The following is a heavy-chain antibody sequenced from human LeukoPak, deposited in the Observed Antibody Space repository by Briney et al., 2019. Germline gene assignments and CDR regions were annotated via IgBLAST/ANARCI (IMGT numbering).Heavy chain of an antibody. CDR2: ISGSGGST. J-gene: IGHJ4*02. V-gene: IGHV3-23*01. CDR3: AKAGSSGWSSSGGDY. CDR1: GFTFSNFA. Sequence: PGGSLRLSCAASGFTFSNFAMSWVRQALGKGLEWVSTISGSGGSTFYADSVKGRFPISRDNSNNTLFLQMNSLRAEDTAIYFCAKAGSSGWSSSGGDYWGQGSLVTVSS. D-gene: IGHD6-19*01.